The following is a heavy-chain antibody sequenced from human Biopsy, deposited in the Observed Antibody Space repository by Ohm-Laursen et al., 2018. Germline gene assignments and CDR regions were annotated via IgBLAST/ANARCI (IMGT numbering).Heavy chain of an antibody. Sequence: LSLTCAASGFTFSSYWMNWVRQVPGKGLVWVATINKDGSTLQYVDSVRGPFTISRDNAKNTLHLQMNSLRAQDAGTYYCAKWGTSMALYHFYGMDVWGQGTTVSVSS. CDR2: INKDGSTL. CDR1: GFTFSSYW. D-gene: IGHD5-18*01. J-gene: IGHJ6*02. CDR3: AKWGTSMALYHFYGMDV. V-gene: IGHV3-74*03.